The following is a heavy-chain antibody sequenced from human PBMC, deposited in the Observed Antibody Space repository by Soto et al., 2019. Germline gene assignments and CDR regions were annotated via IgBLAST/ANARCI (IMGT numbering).Heavy chain of an antibody. V-gene: IGHV1-3*01. CDR1: GYTFTSYA. CDR2: INAGNGNT. Sequence: ASVKVSCKASGYTFTSYAMHWVRQAPGQRLEWMGWINAGNGNTKYSQKFQGRVTITRDTSASTAYMELSSLRSEDTAVYYYARTPRNPDYYYSSGMDVWGQGTTVTVSS. CDR3: ARTPRNPDYYYSSGMDV. J-gene: IGHJ6*02.